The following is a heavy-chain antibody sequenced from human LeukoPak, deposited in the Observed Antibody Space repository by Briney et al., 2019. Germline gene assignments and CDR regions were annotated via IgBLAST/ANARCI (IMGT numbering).Heavy chain of an antibody. V-gene: IGHV1-18*04. CDR3: ARMALTLAWFDP. CDR1: GYTFTSYG. J-gene: IGHJ5*02. D-gene: IGHD3-9*01. CDR2: ICAYNGNT. Sequence: ASVKVSCKASGYTFTSYGMSWVRQAPGQGVEWMGWICAYNGNTNYAQKLQGRVTMTTDTSTSTAYMELRSLRSDDTAVYYCARMALTLAWFDPWGQGTLVTVSS.